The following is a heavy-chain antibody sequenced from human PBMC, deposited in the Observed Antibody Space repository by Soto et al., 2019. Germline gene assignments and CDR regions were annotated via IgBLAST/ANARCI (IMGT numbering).Heavy chain of an antibody. V-gene: IGHV4-34*01. Sequence: PSETLSLTCAVYGGSFSGHYLGWIRQPPGKGLEWIGEINHSGSTNNNPSLKSRVTISVDTSKNQFSLKLSSVTAADTAVYYCAGQVGVVVPAAVMDYYYYYGMDVWGQGTTVTVSS. CDR1: GGSFSGHY. J-gene: IGHJ6*02. CDR3: AGQVGVVVPAAVMDYYYYYGMDV. CDR2: INHSGST. D-gene: IGHD2-2*01.